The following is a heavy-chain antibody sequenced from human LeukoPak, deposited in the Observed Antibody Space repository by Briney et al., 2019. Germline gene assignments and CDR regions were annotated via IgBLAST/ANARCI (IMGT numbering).Heavy chain of an antibody. J-gene: IGHJ4*02. V-gene: IGHV3-15*01. CDR1: GFTFTNAW. D-gene: IGHD2-15*01. Sequence: GGSLRLSCAASGFTFTNAWMSWVRQAPGKGLEWVGRIKSKTDGGTTDYAAPVKGRFTISRDDSKNTLFLQMNSLKTGDTALYYCITDFALIVDSGKFDYWGQGTLDTVSS. CDR2: IKSKTDGGTT. CDR3: ITDFALIVDSGKFDY.